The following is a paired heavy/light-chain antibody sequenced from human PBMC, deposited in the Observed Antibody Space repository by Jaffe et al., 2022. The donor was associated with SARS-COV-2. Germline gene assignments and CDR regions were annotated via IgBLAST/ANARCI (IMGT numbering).Light chain of an antibody. CDR1: QSVSYRY. V-gene: IGKV3-20*01. Sequence: EIVLTQSPDTLSLSPGERATLYCRASQSVSYRYLAWYQQKPGQAPRLLIYGASSRATDIPDRFSGSGSGTDFTLTIRRLEPEDFAVYYCQQYDNSPYTFGQGTKLEI. CDR3: QQYDNSPYT. J-gene: IGKJ2*01. CDR2: GAS.
Heavy chain of an antibody. CDR1: GGSFSSYA. Sequence: QVQVVQSGAEVKKPGSSVKVSCKASGGSFSSYAISWVRQAPGQGLEWMGGIIPIFGPANYAQKFQGRVTITADESTSTVYMELSSLRSEDTAVYYCARAGVRGSYSWIDPWGQGTLVTVSS. CDR3: ARAGVRGSYSWIDP. V-gene: IGHV1-69*01. CDR2: IIPIFGPA. J-gene: IGHJ5*02. D-gene: IGHD3-10*01.